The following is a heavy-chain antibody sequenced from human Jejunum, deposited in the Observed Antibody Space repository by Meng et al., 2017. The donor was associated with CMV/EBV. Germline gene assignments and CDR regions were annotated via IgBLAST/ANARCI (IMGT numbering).Heavy chain of an antibody. CDR3: ARAHDILTGYVFDP. J-gene: IGHJ5*02. CDR2: ISGSGGTT. V-gene: IGHV3-23*01. Sequence: ATGFSFSAYVMSWVRQAPGKGLEWVSAISGSGGTTYYADSVKGRFTISRDNSKSTMYLQMNSLRAEDTAVYFCARAHDILTGYVFDPWGQGTLVTVSS. D-gene: IGHD3-9*01. CDR1: GFSFSAYV.